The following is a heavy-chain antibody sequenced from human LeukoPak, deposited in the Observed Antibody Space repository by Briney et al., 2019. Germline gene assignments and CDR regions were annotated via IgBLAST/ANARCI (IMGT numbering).Heavy chain of an antibody. CDR1: GYTFTNYG. D-gene: IGHD5/OR15-5a*01. CDR3: ARDAVSTTTAGGVDY. J-gene: IGHJ4*02. Sequence: ASVKVSCKASGYTFTNYGISWVRQAPGQGLEWMGWISAYSGYTHYAQKIQGRVTVTTEASTSTAYMELRSLTSYDTAVYYCARDAVSTTTAGGVDYWGQGTLVTVSS. CDR2: ISAYSGYT. V-gene: IGHV1-18*01.